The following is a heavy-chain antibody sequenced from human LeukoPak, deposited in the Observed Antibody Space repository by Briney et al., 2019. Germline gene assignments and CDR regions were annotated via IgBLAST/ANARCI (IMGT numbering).Heavy chain of an antibody. CDR1: GFTFSSYG. Sequence: GGSLRLSCAASGFTFSSYGMHWVRQAPGKGLEWVVVIWYDGSNKYYADSVKGRFTISRDNSKNTLYLQMNRLRAEDTAVYYCARDLITMVRGVPHPYYFDYWGQGTLVTVSS. J-gene: IGHJ4*02. CDR2: IWYDGSNK. V-gene: IGHV3-33*01. CDR3: ARDLITMVRGVPHPYYFDY. D-gene: IGHD3-10*01.